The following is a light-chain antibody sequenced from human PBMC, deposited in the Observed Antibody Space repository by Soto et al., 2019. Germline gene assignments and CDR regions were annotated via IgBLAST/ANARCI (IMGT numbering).Light chain of an antibody. J-gene: IGKJ1*01. V-gene: IGKV3-20*01. CDR1: QSVSSSY. CDR3: QQYGSSPWT. Sequence: EIVLTQSPGTLSLSPGERATLSCRASQSVSSSYLAWYQHKPGQAPRLLIYGASSRATGIPDRFSGSGSGTDFTLTMSRLEPEDFAVYYCQQYGSSPWTFGQGTKVEIK. CDR2: GAS.